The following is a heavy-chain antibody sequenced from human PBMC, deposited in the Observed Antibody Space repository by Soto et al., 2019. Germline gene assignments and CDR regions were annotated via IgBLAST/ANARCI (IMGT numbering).Heavy chain of an antibody. CDR1: GFTVSSKY. CDR2: IWSAGLI. CDR3: AREAPMDV. Sequence: GGSLRLSCAASGFTVSSKYMSWVRQAPGKGLEWVSVIWSAGLIYYADSVRGRFTISRDISKNISYLEMTSLRADDTAVYYCAREAPMDVWGQGTTVTVSS. V-gene: IGHV3-53*01. J-gene: IGHJ6*02.